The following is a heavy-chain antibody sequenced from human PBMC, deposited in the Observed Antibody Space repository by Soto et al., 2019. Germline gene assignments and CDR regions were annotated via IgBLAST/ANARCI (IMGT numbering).Heavy chain of an antibody. V-gene: IGHV4-59*01. CDR3: ARFGGGSSNQKLYYFDY. Sequence: SETLSLTCTVSGGSISSYYWSWIRQPPGKGLEWIGYIYYSGSTNYNPSLKSRVTISVDTSKNQFSLKLSSVTAADTAVYYCARFGGGSSNQKLYYFDYWGQGTLVTVSS. J-gene: IGHJ4*02. D-gene: IGHD2-15*01. CDR2: IYYSGST. CDR1: GGSISSYY.